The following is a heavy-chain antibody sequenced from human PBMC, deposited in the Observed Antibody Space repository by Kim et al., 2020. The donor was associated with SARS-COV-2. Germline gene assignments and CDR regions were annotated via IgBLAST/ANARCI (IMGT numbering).Heavy chain of an antibody. Sequence: SETLSLTCAVSGDSISSNHWWTWVRQTPGKGLEWIGEIYHTGRSNYNPALESRATMSVDTSTNLFSLMLTSVTAADTAIYYCARDGGGWSASGSRWNWFGPWGQGTLVTVSS. CDR3: ARDGGGWSASGSRWNWFGP. V-gene: IGHV4-4*02. J-gene: IGHJ5*02. D-gene: IGHD3-10*01. CDR1: GDSISSNHW. CDR2: IYHTGRS.